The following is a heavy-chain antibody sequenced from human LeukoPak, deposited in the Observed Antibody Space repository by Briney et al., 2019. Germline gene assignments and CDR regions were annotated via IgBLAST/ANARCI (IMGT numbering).Heavy chain of an antibody. CDR1: GFRFSGHY. CDR3: AREARATPDF. CDR2: ITNSGDFV. D-gene: IGHD1-26*01. Sequence: GGSLRLSCAASGFRFSGHYMSWIRQAPAKGLEWISYITNSGDFVNYAESVKGRFTISRDNAKNSLYLQMNSLRAEDTAVYYCAREARATPDFWGQGTVVTVSS. V-gene: IGHV3-11*01. J-gene: IGHJ4*02.